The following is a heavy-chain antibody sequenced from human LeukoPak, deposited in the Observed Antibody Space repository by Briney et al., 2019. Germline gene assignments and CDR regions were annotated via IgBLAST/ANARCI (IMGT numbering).Heavy chain of an antibody. V-gene: IGHV3-64D*09. D-gene: IGHD1-1*01. CDR2: ISNNGGST. CDR3: AMNWNCDY. Sequence: PGGSLRLSCAASGFTFSICAMLWVRQAPGKGLECVSAISNNGGSTYYADSVKGRFTVSRDNSKNTLHLQMSSLRAEDTAVYYCAMNWNCDYWGQGTLVTVSS. CDR1: GFTFSICA. J-gene: IGHJ4*02.